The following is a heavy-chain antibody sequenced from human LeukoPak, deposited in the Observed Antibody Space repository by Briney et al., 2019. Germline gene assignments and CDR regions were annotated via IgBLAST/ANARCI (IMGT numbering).Heavy chain of an antibody. CDR3: ARRYSTSFPPSTYYYMDV. Sequence: GESLKISCKASGYSFTRYWIAWVRQMPGKGLECVGIIYPGDSDTRYSPSFQGQVTISVDESTNTAYLQWSSLKASDTAMYYCARRYSTSFPPSTYYYMDVWGKGATVTVSS. CDR2: IYPGDSDT. J-gene: IGHJ6*03. CDR1: GYSFTRYW. V-gene: IGHV5-51*01. D-gene: IGHD6-6*01.